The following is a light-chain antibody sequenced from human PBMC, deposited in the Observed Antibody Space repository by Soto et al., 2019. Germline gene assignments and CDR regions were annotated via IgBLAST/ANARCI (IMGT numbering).Light chain of an antibody. CDR1: SSDVGGYNY. CDR2: EVS. Sequence: QSVLTQPASVSGSPGQSITISCTGTSSDVGGYNYVSWYQQHPGKAPKLMIYEVSNRPSGVSNRFSGSKSGNTASLTISGLQAEDEADYYCSSYTSSSTLYVFXTGTNRTVL. CDR3: SSYTSSSTLYV. J-gene: IGLJ1*01. V-gene: IGLV2-14*01.